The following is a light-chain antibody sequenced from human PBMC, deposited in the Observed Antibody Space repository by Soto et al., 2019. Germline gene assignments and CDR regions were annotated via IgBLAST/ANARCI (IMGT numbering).Light chain of an antibody. CDR3: QQLHTYPLT. J-gene: IGKJ4*01. V-gene: IGKV1-9*01. CDR1: QGINSY. CDR2: AAS. Sequence: DIQFNQSPSFLSASVGDRGTITFRASQGINSYLAWYQQKPGKAPKLLTYAASTLQAGVTSRFSGDGSGTEFTLTIRSLQPEDFATYFCQQLHTYPLTFGGGTKVDIK.